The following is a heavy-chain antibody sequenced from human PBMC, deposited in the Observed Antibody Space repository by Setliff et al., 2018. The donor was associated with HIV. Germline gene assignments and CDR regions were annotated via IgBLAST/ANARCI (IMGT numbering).Heavy chain of an antibody. CDR3: AKYTRGGSIFYYMDV. Sequence: GGSLRLSCAASGFSFSDHAMSWVRRAPGMGLEWLSVVLRGGSTTYSADSVKGRFTISRDDSKNTVYLEMRSLRAEDTSVYFCAKYTRGGSIFYYMDVWGNGTTVTVSS. CDR1: GFSFSDHA. CDR2: VLRGGSTT. V-gene: IGHV3-23*03. D-gene: IGHD3-3*01. J-gene: IGHJ6*03.